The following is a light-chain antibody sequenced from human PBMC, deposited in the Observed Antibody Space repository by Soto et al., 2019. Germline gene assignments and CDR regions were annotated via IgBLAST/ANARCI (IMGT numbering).Light chain of an antibody. CDR2: EVS. CDR3: NSQRSSGTRV. Sequence: QSALTQPPSVSGSPGQSVTISCTGTSSDVGGYKHVSWYQHHPGKAPKLMIYEVSNRPSGVSNRFSGSKSGYTASLTISGLQAEDEADYYCNSQRSSGTRVFGTGTKVTVL. V-gene: IGLV2-14*01. CDR1: SSDVGGYKH. J-gene: IGLJ1*01.